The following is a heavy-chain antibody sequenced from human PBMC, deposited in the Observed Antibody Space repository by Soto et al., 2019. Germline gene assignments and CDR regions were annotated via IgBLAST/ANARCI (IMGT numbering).Heavy chain of an antibody. Sequence: GGFLRLSCEASGFTFSGYGMHWVRQAPGKGLEWVAIIWNDGSKKYYADSVKGRFTISRDNSRDTLYLEMNSLRAEDTSVYYCVRDAVGATPYFGYLDYWGQGSQVTVSS. CDR3: VRDAVGATPYFGYLDY. V-gene: IGHV3-33*01. J-gene: IGHJ4*02. D-gene: IGHD1-26*01. CDR1: GFTFSGYG. CDR2: IWNDGSKK.